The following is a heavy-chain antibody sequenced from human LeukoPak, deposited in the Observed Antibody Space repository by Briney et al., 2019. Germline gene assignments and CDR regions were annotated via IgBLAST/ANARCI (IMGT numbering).Heavy chain of an antibody. V-gene: IGHV3-30*02. CDR3: ATPPIAAAGRERVDY. J-gene: IGHJ4*02. CDR1: GFTFSSYG. CDR2: IRYDGSNK. Sequence: GGSLRLSCAASGFTFSSYGMHWVRQAPGKGLEWVAFIRYDGSNKYYADSVKGRFTISRDNSKNTLYLQMNSLRAEDTAVYYCATPPIAAAGRERVDYWGQGTLVAVSS. D-gene: IGHD6-13*01.